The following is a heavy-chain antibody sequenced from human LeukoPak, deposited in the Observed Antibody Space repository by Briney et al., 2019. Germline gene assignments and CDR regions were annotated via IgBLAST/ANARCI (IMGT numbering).Heavy chain of an antibody. D-gene: IGHD2-2*01. Sequence: GGSLRLSCVASGFTFSNAWMSWVRQAPGKGLEWVGRIKSKTDGGTTDYAAPVKGRFTISRDDSKNTLYLQMNSLKTEDTAVYYCTTLTKDIVVVPAASRVHYYYYMDVWGKGTTVTVFS. CDR3: TTLTKDIVVVPAASRVHYYYYMDV. CDR1: GFTFSNAW. J-gene: IGHJ6*03. CDR2: IKSKTDGGTT. V-gene: IGHV3-15*01.